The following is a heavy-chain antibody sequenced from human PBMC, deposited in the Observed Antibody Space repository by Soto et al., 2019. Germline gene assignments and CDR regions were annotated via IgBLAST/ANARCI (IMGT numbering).Heavy chain of an antibody. J-gene: IGHJ4*02. CDR1: GGSISYW. D-gene: IGHD3-3*01. CDR2: IYQNGGT. Sequence: QVQLQESGPGLVHPSGTLSLTCAVSGGSISYWISWVRQPPGERLAWIGDIYQNGGTNYSPTLKSRVSISIDKSRNEISLKLTSVTAADTAVYYCAKHVTMSGTRGYDYWGQGSLVTVSS. CDR3: AKHVTMSGTRGYDY. V-gene: IGHV4-4*02.